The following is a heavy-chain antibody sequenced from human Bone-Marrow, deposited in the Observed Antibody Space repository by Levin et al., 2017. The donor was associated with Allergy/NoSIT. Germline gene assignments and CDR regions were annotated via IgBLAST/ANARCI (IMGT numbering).Heavy chain of an antibody. Sequence: ASVKVSCRASGGTFSSYSFSWVRQAPGQGLEWMGWISPIFDTTKLPQKFQGRVTMTADKSTSTAYMELSSLTHDDTAVYYCAREGTIRYDAFDIWGQGTVVTVSS. CDR3: AREGTIRYDAFDI. D-gene: IGHD5-24*01. CDR2: ISPIFDTT. V-gene: IGHV1-69*06. J-gene: IGHJ3*02. CDR1: GGTFSSYS.